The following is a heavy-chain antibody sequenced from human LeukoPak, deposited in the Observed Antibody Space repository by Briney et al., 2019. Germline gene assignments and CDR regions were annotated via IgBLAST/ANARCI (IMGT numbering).Heavy chain of an antibody. Sequence: PSQTLSLTCTVSGGSISSGSYYWSWIRQPAGKGLEWIGRIYTSGSTNYNPSLKSRVTISVDTSKNQFSLKLSSVTAADTAVYYCARHVGAPSRYFDYWGQGTLVTVSS. V-gene: IGHV4-61*02. J-gene: IGHJ4*02. CDR2: IYTSGST. CDR3: ARHVGAPSRYFDY. D-gene: IGHD3-10*02. CDR1: GGSISSGSYY.